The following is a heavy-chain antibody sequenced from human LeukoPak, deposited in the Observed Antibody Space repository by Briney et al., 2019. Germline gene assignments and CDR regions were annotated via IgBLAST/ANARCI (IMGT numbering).Heavy chain of an antibody. J-gene: IGHJ6*03. CDR2: ISRSGSTK. CDR1: GFTFSDYN. D-gene: IGHD2-15*01. V-gene: IGHV3-11*01. Sequence: GGSLRLSCAASGFTFSDYNMRWIRQAPGKGLEWVSSISRSGSTKYYADSVKGRYTISRDNAKNSLFLQMNSLRAEDTAVYYCARVLRYCSGGNCYSGGLGYMDVWGKGTTVTISS. CDR3: ARVLRYCSGGNCYSGGLGYMDV.